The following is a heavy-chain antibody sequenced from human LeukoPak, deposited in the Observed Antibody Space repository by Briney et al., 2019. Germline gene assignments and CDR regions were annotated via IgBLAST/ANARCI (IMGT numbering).Heavy chain of an antibody. CDR2: IYPGDSDT. D-gene: IGHD5-12*01. J-gene: IGHJ6*04. CDR3: ARGGYDPWGYYYGMDV. Sequence: GESLKISCKGSGYSFASYWIGWVRQMPGKGLEWMGIIYPGDSDTRYSPSFQGQVTISADKSISTAYLQWSSLKASDTAMYYCARGGYDPWGYYYGMDVWGKGTTVTVSS. CDR1: GYSFASYW. V-gene: IGHV5-51*01.